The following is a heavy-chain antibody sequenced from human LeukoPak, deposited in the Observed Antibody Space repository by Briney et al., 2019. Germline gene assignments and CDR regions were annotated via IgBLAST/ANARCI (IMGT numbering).Heavy chain of an antibody. J-gene: IGHJ4*02. Sequence: GASVKVSCKVSGYTLTELSMHWVRQATGQGLEWMGWMNPNSGNTGYAQKFQGRVTMTRNTSISTAYMELSSLRSEDTAVYYCARSEYGDYFDYWGQGTLVTVSS. CDR1: GYTLTELS. CDR2: MNPNSGNT. V-gene: IGHV1-8*01. D-gene: IGHD4-17*01. CDR3: ARSEYGDYFDY.